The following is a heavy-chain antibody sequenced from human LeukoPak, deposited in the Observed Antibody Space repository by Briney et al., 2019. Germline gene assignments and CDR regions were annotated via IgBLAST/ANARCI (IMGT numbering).Heavy chain of an antibody. Sequence: SVKVSCKASGGTFSSYAISWVRQAPGQGLEWMGGIIPIFGTANYAQKFQGRVTITADESTSTAYMELSSLRSEDTAVYYCATAIRRAYGSGSYYNESWGQGTLVTVSS. CDR2: IIPIFGTA. CDR3: ATAIRRAYGSGSYYNES. D-gene: IGHD3-10*01. CDR1: GGTFSSYA. V-gene: IGHV1-69*13. J-gene: IGHJ5*02.